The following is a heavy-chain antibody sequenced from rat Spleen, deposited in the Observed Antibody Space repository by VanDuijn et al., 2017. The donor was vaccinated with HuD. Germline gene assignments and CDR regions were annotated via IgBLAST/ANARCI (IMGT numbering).Heavy chain of an antibody. J-gene: IGHJ3*01. CDR2: ISYDGSST. V-gene: IGHV5-29*01. Sequence: EVKLVESGGGLVQPGRSLKLSCAASGFTFSRSAMAWVRQAPTKGLDWVATISYDGSSTYYRDSVKGRYTISRDNAKSTLYLQMDSLRSEDTATYYCTTERYPPFAYWGQGTLVTVSS. CDR3: TTERYPPFAY. D-gene: IGHD1-5*01. CDR1: GFTFSRSA.